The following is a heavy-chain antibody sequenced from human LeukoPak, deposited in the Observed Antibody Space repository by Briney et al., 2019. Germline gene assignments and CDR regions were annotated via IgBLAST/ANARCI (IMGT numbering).Heavy chain of an antibody. CDR3: AKNYSWVFDY. CDR2: IFAGGGAA. D-gene: IGHD2-21*01. Sequence: GGSLRLSCPVSGFTFSDYVMTWVRQAPGKGLEWVSSIFAGGGAALYADSVRGRFTIFRDDSKSTLFLQMHSLRAEDTAIYYCAKNYSWVFDYWGQGTLVTVSS. V-gene: IGHV3-23*01. CDR1: GFTFSDYV. J-gene: IGHJ4*02.